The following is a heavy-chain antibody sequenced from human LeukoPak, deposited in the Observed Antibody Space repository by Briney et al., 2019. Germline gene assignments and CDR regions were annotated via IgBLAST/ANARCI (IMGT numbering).Heavy chain of an antibody. Sequence: ASVKVSCKASGGSFSDYPINWVRQAPGQGLEWLGGTIPKYSASNYAQAFQGRVTITADESTNTVYMEMSGLRPDDTAVYYCVRPDRIFGVPAAFDAWGQGTLVAVSS. J-gene: IGHJ3*01. CDR1: GGSFSDYP. D-gene: IGHD3-3*02. V-gene: IGHV1-69*01. CDR2: TIPKYSAS. CDR3: VRPDRIFGVPAAFDA.